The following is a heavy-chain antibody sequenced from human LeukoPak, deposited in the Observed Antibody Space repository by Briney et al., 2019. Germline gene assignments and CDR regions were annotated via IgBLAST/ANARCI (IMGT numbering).Heavy chain of an antibody. Sequence: MASETLSLTCTVSGGSISSSSYYWGWIRQPPGKGLEWIGSIYYSGSTYYNPSLKSRVTISVDTSKNQFSLKLSSVTAADTAVYYCAIDPTSGFDYWGQGTLVTVSS. J-gene: IGHJ4*02. V-gene: IGHV4-39*01. D-gene: IGHD3-10*01. CDR2: IYYSGST. CDR3: AIDPTSGFDY. CDR1: GGSISSSSYY.